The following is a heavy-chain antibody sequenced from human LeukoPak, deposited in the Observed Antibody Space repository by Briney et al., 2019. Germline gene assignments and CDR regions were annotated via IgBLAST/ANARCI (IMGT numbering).Heavy chain of an antibody. D-gene: IGHD3-3*01. CDR3: ARVQLDRRFVEWVKGAFDY. CDR2: IHHSGNT. V-gene: IGHV4-4*02. CDR1: GGSLSNDNW. Sequence: SGTLSLTCAVSGGSLSNDNWWSWVRQSPGQGLEWIGEIHHSGNTIYTPSLKSRVTISIDRSMNQFSLKLTSVTAADTAMYYCARVQLDRRFVEWVKGAFDYWGQGTLVTVSS. J-gene: IGHJ4*02.